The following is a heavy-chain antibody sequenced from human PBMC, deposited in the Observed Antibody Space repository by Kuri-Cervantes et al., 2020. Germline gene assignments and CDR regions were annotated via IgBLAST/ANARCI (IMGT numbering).Heavy chain of an antibody. V-gene: IGHV4-31*03. CDR1: GGSISSGGYY. D-gene: IGHD6-19*01. J-gene: IGHJ4*02. CDR2: IYYSGST. CDR3: ARVGSSGWYAGY. Sequence: SETLSLTCTVSGGSISSGGYYWSWIRQHPGKGLEWIGYIYYSGSTYYNPSLKSRVIISVDTSKNQFSLKLSSVTAADTAVCYCARVGSSGWYAGYWGQGTLVTVSS.